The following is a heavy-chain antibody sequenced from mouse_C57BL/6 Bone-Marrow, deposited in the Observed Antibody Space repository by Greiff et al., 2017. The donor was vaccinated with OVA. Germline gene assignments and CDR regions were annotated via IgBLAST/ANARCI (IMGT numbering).Heavy chain of an antibody. CDR3: ARNEITTVVSPFDY. CDR2: INPGSGGT. Sequence: QVQLQQSGAELVRPGTSVKVSCKASGYAFTNYLIEWVKQRPGQGLEWIGVINPGSGGTNYNEKLKGKATLTADKSSSTAYMQLSSLTSEDSAVYVCARNEITTVVSPFDYWGQGTTLTVSS. D-gene: IGHD1-1*01. CDR1: GYAFTNYL. J-gene: IGHJ2*01. V-gene: IGHV1-54*01.